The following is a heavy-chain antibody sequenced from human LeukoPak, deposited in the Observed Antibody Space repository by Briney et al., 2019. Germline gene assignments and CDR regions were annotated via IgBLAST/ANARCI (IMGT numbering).Heavy chain of an antibody. D-gene: IGHD1-1*01. Sequence: PSETLSLTCAVSGGSISSGGYSWSWIRQPPGKGLEWIGYIYHSGSTYYNPSLKSRVTISVDTSKNQFSLKLSSVTAADTAVYYCARGSTNRWNLAKGIDYWGQGTLVTVSS. CDR2: IYHSGST. CDR1: GGSISSGGYS. CDR3: ARGSTNRWNLAKGIDY. J-gene: IGHJ4*02. V-gene: IGHV4-30-2*01.